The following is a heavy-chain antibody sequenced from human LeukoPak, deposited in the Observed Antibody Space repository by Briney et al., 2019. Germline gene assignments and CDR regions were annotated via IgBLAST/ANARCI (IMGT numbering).Heavy chain of an antibody. V-gene: IGHV2-26*01. CDR2: IFSNDEK. D-gene: IGHD1-20*01. J-gene: IGHJ6*02. Sequence: SGPTLVKPTETLTLTCTVSGFSLGHARMGVSWIREPPGKALEWLAHIFSNDEKSYSTSLKSRLTISKDTSKSPVVPTMTNIDPVDTATYYCAPTTLANNWNFYYCMDVWGQGTTVTVSS. CDR1: GFSLGHARMG. CDR3: APTTLANNWNFYYCMDV.